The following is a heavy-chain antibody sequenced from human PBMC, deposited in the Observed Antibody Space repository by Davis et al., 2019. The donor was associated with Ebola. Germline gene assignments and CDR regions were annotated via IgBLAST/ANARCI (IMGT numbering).Heavy chain of an antibody. CDR1: GFTFSSYA. V-gene: IGHV3-23*01. CDR2: ISGSGGST. J-gene: IGHJ4*02. Sequence: PGGSLRLSCAASGFTFSSYAMSWVRQAPGKGLEWVSAISGSGGSTYYADSVKGRFTISRDNSKNTLYLQMNSLRAEDTAVYYCARGTYYYDSSGYPRPHDYWGQGTLVTVSS. CDR3: ARGTYYYDSSGYPRPHDY. D-gene: IGHD3-22*01.